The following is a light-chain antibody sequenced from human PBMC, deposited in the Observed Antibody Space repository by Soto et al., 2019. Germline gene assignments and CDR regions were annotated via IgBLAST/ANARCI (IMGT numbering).Light chain of an antibody. CDR1: HGLSSN. J-gene: IGKJ1*01. CDR3: QQSGGT. CDR2: VAS. V-gene: IGKV3-15*01. Sequence: EVVMTQSPATLSVSPGERATLSCRASHGLSSNLAWYQQKAGQAPRLLIYVASTRATGIPARFSASGSGTDFTLTISSLQSEDSAVYYCQQSGGTFGQGTKVEIK.